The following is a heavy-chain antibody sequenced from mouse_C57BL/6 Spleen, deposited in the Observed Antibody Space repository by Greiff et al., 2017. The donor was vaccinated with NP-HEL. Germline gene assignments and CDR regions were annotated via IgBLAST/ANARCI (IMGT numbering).Heavy chain of an antibody. CDR1: GYAFSSYW. CDR2: IYPGDGDT. V-gene: IGHV1-80*01. D-gene: IGHD1-1*01. Sequence: VQLQQSGASVKISCKASGYAFSSYWMNWVKQRPGKGLEWIGQIYPGDGDTNYNGKFKGKATLTADKSSSTAYMQLSSLTSEDSAVYFCARDYGSSWAWFAYWGQGTLVTVSA. CDR3: ARDYGSSWAWFAY. J-gene: IGHJ3*01.